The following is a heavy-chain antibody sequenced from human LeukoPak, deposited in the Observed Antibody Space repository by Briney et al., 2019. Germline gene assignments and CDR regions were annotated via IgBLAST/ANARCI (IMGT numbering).Heavy chain of an antibody. CDR2: INPNSGGT. D-gene: IGHD3-16*02. CDR1: GYTFTGYY. CDR3: ARDKDSLTYDYVWGSYPTTFDY. J-gene: IGHJ4*02. V-gene: IGHV1-2*02. Sequence: ASVKVSCKASGYTFTGYYMHWVRQAPGQGLEWMGWINPNSGGTNYAQKFQGRVTMTRDTSISTAYMELSRLRSDDTAVYYCARDKDSLTYDYVWGSYPTTFDYWGQGTLVTVS.